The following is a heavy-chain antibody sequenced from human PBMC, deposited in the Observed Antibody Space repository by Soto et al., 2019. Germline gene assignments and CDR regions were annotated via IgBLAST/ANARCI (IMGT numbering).Heavy chain of an antibody. J-gene: IGHJ6*02. CDR1: GGSISTYY. V-gene: IGHV4-59*01. Sequence: SETLSLTCTVSGGSISTYYWSWIRQPPGKGLEWIGCIYYSGGTNYNPSLKSRVTISLDTSKNQFSLKLSSVTAADTAVYYCATLGEARGCYYYAMDVWGQGTRVTVS. D-gene: IGHD1-26*01. CDR3: ATLGEARGCYYYAMDV. CDR2: IYYSGGT.